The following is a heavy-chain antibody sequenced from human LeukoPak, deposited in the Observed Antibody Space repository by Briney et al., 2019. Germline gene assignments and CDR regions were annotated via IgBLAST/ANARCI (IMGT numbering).Heavy chain of an antibody. Sequence: PSEALSLTCTVSGGSISSYYWSWIRQPPGKGLEWIGYIYYSGSTNYNPSLKSRVTISVDTSKNQFSLKLSSVTAADTAVYYCASMSGSYLNAFDIWGQGTMVTVSS. CDR2: IYYSGST. CDR1: GGSISSYY. D-gene: IGHD1-26*01. CDR3: ASMSGSYLNAFDI. V-gene: IGHV4-59*01. J-gene: IGHJ3*02.